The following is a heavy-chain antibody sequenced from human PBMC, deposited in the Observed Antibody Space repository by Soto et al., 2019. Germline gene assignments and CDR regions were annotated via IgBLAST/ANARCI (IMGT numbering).Heavy chain of an antibody. CDR1: GYSISSGYY. CDR3: ASSYYYGSGSYGGMDV. V-gene: IGHV4-38-2*01. CDR2: IYHSGST. J-gene: IGHJ6*02. Sequence: SETLSLTCAVSGYSISSGYYWGWIRQPPGKGLEWIGSIYHSGSTYYNPSLKSRVTISVDTSKNRFSLKLSSVTAADTAVYYCASSYYYGSGSYGGMDVWGQGTTVTVSS. D-gene: IGHD3-10*01.